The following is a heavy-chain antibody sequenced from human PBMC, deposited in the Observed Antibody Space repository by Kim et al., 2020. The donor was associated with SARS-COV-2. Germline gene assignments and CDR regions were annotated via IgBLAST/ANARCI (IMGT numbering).Heavy chain of an antibody. V-gene: IGHV3-21*01. J-gene: IGHJ6*02. Sequence: YTESGKGRFTISRDNTKNSLYLQRTRLGAEDTAVYYCARDNWNYEDGMDVWGQGTTVTVSS. CDR3: ARDNWNYEDGMDV. D-gene: IGHD1-7*01.